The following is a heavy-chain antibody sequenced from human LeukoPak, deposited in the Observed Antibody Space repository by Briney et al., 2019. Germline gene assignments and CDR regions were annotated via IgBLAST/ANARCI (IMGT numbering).Heavy chain of an antibody. V-gene: IGHV4-31*03. J-gene: IGHJ4*02. Sequence: SETLSLTCTVSGGSISSGGYYWSWIRQHPGKGLEWIGYIYYSGSTYYNPSLKSRVTISVDTSKNQFSLKLSSVTAADTAVYYCARVASSGYYSGPKYYFDYWGQGTLVTVSS. CDR2: IYYSGST. D-gene: IGHD3-22*01. CDR3: ARVASSGYYSGPKYYFDY. CDR1: GGSISSGGYY.